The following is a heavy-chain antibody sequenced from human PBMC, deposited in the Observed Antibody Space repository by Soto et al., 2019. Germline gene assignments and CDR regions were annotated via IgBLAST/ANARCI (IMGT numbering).Heavy chain of an antibody. CDR1: GGSVSSGSYY. V-gene: IGHV4-61*01. Sequence: SETLSLTCTVSGGSVSSGSYYWSWIRQPPGKGPEWIGYIYYSGSTNYNPSLKSRVAISVDTSKNQFSLKLSSVTAADTAGYYCARAGSRKDLSRAKYWGHVTLVTVS. D-gene: IGHD3-10*01. J-gene: IGHJ4*01. CDR3: ARAGSRKDLSRAKY. CDR2: IYYSGST.